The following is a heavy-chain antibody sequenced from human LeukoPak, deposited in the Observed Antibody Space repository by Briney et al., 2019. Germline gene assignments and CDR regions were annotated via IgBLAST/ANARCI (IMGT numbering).Heavy chain of an antibody. Sequence: ASVKVSCKASGYTFTSYGITWVRQAPAQGLEWMGWISVYNGNTNYAQKFQGRVTMTTDTSTSTAYMELRSLRSDDTAVYYCARVYYDILTGYYKEAFDIWGQGTMVTVSS. CDR2: ISVYNGNT. CDR3: ARVYYDILTGYYKEAFDI. J-gene: IGHJ3*02. D-gene: IGHD3-9*01. V-gene: IGHV1-18*01. CDR1: GYTFTSYG.